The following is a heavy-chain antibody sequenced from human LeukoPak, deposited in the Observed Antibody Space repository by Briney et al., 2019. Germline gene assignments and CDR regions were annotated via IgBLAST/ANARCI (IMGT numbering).Heavy chain of an antibody. Sequence: GGSLRLSCAASGFTFSSYAMSWVREAPARGLGWVSSLRGNGGTFYADSVKGRFTLSRDESRNTVYLQLNNLRVEDTAVYFCARNFPYSKLDYWGQGTLVTVSS. V-gene: IGHV3-23*01. J-gene: IGHJ4*02. CDR1: GFTFSSYA. CDR3: ARNFPYSKLDY. CDR2: LRGNGGT. D-gene: IGHD6-13*01.